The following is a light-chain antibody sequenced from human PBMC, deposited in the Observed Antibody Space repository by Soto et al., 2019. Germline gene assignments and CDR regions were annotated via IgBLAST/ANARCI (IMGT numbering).Light chain of an antibody. V-gene: IGKV3-15*01. CDR1: QSISSN. J-gene: IGKJ1*01. Sequence: EIVMTQSLATLSVSPGERATLSCRASQSISSNLAWYQQKPGQAPRLLMYGASTRATGIPARFSGSGSGTDFTLTISSLQSEAFAVYYCQQYNNWPWTFGQGSKVDVK. CDR2: GAS. CDR3: QQYNNWPWT.